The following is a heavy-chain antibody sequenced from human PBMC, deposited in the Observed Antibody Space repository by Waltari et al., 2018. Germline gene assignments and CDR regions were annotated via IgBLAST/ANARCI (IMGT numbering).Heavy chain of an antibody. Sequence: EVQLLESGGGLVQPGGSLRLSCAASGFTFSSYAMSWVRQAPGKGLEWVSAMSGSGGSTYYADSVKGRFTISRDNSKNTLYLQMNSLRAEDTAVYYCAKLELAGVYYFDYWGQGTLVTVSS. J-gene: IGHJ4*02. CDR3: AKLELAGVYYFDY. D-gene: IGHD1-1*01. CDR2: MSGSGGST. CDR1: GFTFSSYA. V-gene: IGHV3-23*01.